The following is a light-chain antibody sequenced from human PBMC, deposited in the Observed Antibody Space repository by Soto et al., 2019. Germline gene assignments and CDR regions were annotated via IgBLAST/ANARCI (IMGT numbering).Light chain of an antibody. Sequence: DIQMTQSPSTLSASVGDRVTITCRASQSISSWLAWYQQKPGKAPKLLIYKASSLESGVPSRFSGSGSGTEFTLTISRLQPDDFATYYCQQYNSYSRTFRQGTKVDIK. CDR3: QQYNSYSRT. CDR2: KAS. J-gene: IGKJ1*01. CDR1: QSISSW. V-gene: IGKV1-5*03.